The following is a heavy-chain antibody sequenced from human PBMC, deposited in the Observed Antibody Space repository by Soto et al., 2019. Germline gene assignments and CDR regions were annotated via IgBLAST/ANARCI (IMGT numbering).Heavy chain of an antibody. CDR2: ILPIYGTT. CDR1: GGTFSNDA. D-gene: IGHD6-6*01. V-gene: IGHV1-69*01. CDR3: ARDGMGTLVGGMDV. J-gene: IGHJ6*02. Sequence: QVQLVQSGAEVKNHGSSVKVSCKTSGGTFSNDAISWVRQAPGQGLEWMGGILPIYGTTHYAQKCQDRVKITADESTGTDYMELSSLRSEDTGVYYCARDGMGTLVGGMDVWGQGTTVTVSS.